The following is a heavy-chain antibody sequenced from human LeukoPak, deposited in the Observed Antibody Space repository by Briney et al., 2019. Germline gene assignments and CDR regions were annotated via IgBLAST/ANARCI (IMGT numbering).Heavy chain of an antibody. V-gene: IGHV4-39*07. D-gene: IGHD3-22*01. CDR3: ARGTRGSDSSGYYY. J-gene: IGHJ4*02. CDR2: IYYSGST. CDR1: GGSISSSSYY. Sequence: PSETLSLTCTVSGGSISSSSYYWGWIRQPPGKGLEWIGSIYYSGSTYYNPSLKSRVTISVDASKNQFSLKLSSVTAADTAVYYCARGTRGSDSSGYYYWGQGTLVTVSS.